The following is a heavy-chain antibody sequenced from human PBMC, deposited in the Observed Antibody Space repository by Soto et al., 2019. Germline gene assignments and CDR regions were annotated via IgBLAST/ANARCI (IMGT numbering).Heavy chain of an antibody. CDR3: ARAVAGLHFDY. V-gene: IGHV3-30-3*01. CDR1: GFTFSSYA. J-gene: IGHJ4*02. Sequence: QVQLVDSGGGVVQPGRSLRLSCAASGFTFSSYAMHWVRQAPGKGLEWVAVISYYGSKKYYADSVKGRFTISRDNSKNTLYLQMNRLRAEDTAVYYCARAVAGLHFDYWGQGTLVTVSS. CDR2: ISYYGSKK. D-gene: IGHD6-19*01.